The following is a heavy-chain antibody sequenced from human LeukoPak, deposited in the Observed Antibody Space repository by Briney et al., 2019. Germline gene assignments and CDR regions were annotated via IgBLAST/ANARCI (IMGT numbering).Heavy chain of an antibody. CDR1: GYTFTGYY. V-gene: IGHV1-2*02. D-gene: IGHD7-27*01. CDR2: INPNSGGT. J-gene: IGHJ5*02. CDR3: ARGQMGISWFDP. Sequence: GASVKVSCKASGYTFTGYYMHWVRQAPGQGLEWMGWINPNSGGTNYAQIFQGRVTMTRDTSISTVYMELRRLRSDDVAVYYCARGQMGISWFDPWGQGTLVTVSS.